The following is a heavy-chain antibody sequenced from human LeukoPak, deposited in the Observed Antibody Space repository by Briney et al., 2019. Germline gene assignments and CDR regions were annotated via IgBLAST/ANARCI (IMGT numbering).Heavy chain of an antibody. D-gene: IGHD3-10*01. V-gene: IGHV4-34*01. J-gene: IGHJ4*02. CDR2: INHSGST. CDR1: GGSFSGYY. CDR3: AREAHYYGSESYRTGYYFDY. Sequence: SETLSLTCAVYGGSFSGYYWSWIRQPPGKGLEWIGEINHSGSTNYNPSLKSRVTISVDTSKNQFSLKLSSVTAADTAVYYCAREAHYYGSESYRTGYYFDYWGQGTLVTVSS.